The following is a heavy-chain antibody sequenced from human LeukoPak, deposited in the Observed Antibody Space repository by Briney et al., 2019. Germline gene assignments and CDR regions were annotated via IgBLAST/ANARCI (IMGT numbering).Heavy chain of an antibody. V-gene: IGHV3-30*18. CDR1: GFTFSSYG. CDR2: ISYDGSNK. Sequence: GGSLRLSCAVSGFTFSSYGMHWVRQAPGKGLEWVTVISYDGSNKYYADSVKGRFTISRDNSKNTLYLQINSLRAADTAVYYCAKDTGYCSGGSCYVGYYMDVWGKGTTVTVSS. CDR3: AKDTGYCSGGSCYVGYYMDV. J-gene: IGHJ6*03. D-gene: IGHD2-15*01.